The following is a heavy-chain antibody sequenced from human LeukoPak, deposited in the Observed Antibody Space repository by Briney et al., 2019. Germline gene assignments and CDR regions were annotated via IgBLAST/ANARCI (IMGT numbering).Heavy chain of an antibody. V-gene: IGHV1-69*04. CDR3: AGIAAHSFDY. CDR1: GGTFSSYA. D-gene: IGHD6-6*01. Sequence: SVKVSCKASGGTFSSYAISWVRQAPGQGLEWMGRIIPILGIANYARKFQGRVTITADKSTSTAYMELSSLRSEDTAVYYCAGIAAHSFDYWGQGTLVTVSS. J-gene: IGHJ4*02. CDR2: IIPILGIA.